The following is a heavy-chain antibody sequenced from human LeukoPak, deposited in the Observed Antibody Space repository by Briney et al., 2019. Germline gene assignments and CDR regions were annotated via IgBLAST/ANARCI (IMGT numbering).Heavy chain of an antibody. CDR2: IYYSGST. CDR1: GGSISNSRYY. Sequence: SETLSLTCTVSGGSISNSRYYWGWIRRPPGKGLEWIGSIYYSGSTHYTPSLKSRVTISVDTSKNQFSLKLSSVTAADTAVYYCATNSSGWVFDYWGQGTQVTVSS. J-gene: IGHJ4*02. D-gene: IGHD6-19*01. V-gene: IGHV4-39*01. CDR3: ATNSSGWVFDY.